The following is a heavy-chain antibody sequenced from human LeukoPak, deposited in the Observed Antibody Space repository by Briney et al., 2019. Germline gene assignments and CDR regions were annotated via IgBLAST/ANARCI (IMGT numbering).Heavy chain of an antibody. CDR1: GFAFSSYA. V-gene: IGHV3-23*01. Sequence: GVSLTLSCAASGFAFSSYAMSWVRQAPGKGLEWVSAFSTSGGSTYYAYSVKGRFNISRDNSKNTLYLDMNSLRAEDTAVYYFARGVGATQFDYWGQGTLVTVSS. CDR3: ARGVGATQFDY. J-gene: IGHJ4*02. CDR2: FSTSGGST. D-gene: IGHD1-26*01.